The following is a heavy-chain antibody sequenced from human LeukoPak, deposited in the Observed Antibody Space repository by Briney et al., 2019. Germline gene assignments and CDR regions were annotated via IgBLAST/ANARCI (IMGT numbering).Heavy chain of an antibody. J-gene: IGHJ4*02. CDR3: ARGGQSRYSSGWYGLDY. CDR2: INHSGST. V-gene: IGHV4-34*01. CDR1: GGSFSGYY. Sequence: ASETLSLTCADYGGSFSGYYWSWIRQPPGKGLEWIGEINHSGSTNYNPSLKSRVTISVDTSKNQFSLKLSSVTAADTAVYYCARGGQSRYSSGWYGLDYWGQGTLVTVSS. D-gene: IGHD6-19*01.